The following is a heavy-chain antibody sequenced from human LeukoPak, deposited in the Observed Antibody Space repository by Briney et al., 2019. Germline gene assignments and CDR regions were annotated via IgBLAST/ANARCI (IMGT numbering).Heavy chain of an antibody. CDR3: ARRVASRATGYYFDF. D-gene: IGHD5-12*01. V-gene: IGHV4-61*01. CDR1: GGSENGDIDY. CDR2: IYYSGST. Sequence: SETLSLTRTVSGGSENGDIDYWPWIRQPPAKGLDRIVFIYYSGSTSYNPSPKRRLHMSVETPNKPFSVRLGCVPPADVSLYYCARRVASRATGYYFDFWGQGILVTVSS. J-gene: IGHJ4*02.